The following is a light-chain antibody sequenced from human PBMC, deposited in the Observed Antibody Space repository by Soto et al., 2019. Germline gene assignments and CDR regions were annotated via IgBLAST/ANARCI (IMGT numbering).Light chain of an antibody. CDR2: EVT. V-gene: IGLV2-8*01. J-gene: IGLJ3*02. Sequence: QSALTQPPSASGSPGQSVTISCTGTSSDVGGYNYVSWYQQYPGRAPKLMIYEVTKRPSGVPDRFSGSKSGHTASLTVSGLQAEDEADYYGSSYAASNNFYFVFGGGTQLTVL. CDR1: SSDVGGYNY. CDR3: SSYAASNNFYFV.